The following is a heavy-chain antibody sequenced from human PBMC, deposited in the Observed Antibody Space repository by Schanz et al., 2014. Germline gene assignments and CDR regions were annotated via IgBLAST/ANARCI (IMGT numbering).Heavy chain of an antibody. V-gene: IGHV4-59*08. Sequence: QVQLQESGPGLVKPSETLSLTCSVSGGSIRTYFWAWIRQPPGKGLEWIGFIYYSGSTNYNPSLRSGVPISFDMSKTQFALTLTSVTAADTGVYYCARLYSGWSRFDPWGQGIRVTVSS. CDR1: GGSIRTYF. CDR2: IYYSGST. CDR3: ARLYSGWSRFDP. D-gene: IGHD6-19*01. J-gene: IGHJ5*02.